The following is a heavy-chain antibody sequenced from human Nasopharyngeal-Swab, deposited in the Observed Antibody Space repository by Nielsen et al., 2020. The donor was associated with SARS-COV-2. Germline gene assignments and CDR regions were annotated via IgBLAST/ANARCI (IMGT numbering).Heavy chain of an antibody. CDR2: ISWNSGSI. CDR3: AKDFYYDSSGPPSVQH. J-gene: IGHJ1*01. D-gene: IGHD3-22*01. V-gene: IGHV3-9*01. Sequence: LRLSCAASGFTFDDYAMHWVRQAPGKGLEWVSGISWNSGSIGYADSVKGRFTISRDNAKNSLYLQMNSLRAEDTALYYCAKDFYYDSSGPPSVQHWGQGTLVTVSS. CDR1: GFTFDDYA.